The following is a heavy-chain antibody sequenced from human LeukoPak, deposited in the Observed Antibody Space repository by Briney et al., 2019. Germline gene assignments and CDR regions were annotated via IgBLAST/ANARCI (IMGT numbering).Heavy chain of an antibody. V-gene: IGHV2-26*01. CDR2: IFSNDEK. CDR3: ARLLAYCGGDCYSHFDY. D-gene: IGHD2-21*02. J-gene: IGHJ4*02. Sequence: ETLSLTCTVSGGSISSYYWSWIRQPPGKALEWLAHIFSNDEKSYSTSLKSRLTISKDTSKSQVVLTMTNMDPVDTATYYCARLLAYCGGDCYSHFDYWGQGTLVTVSS. CDR1: GGSISSYYW.